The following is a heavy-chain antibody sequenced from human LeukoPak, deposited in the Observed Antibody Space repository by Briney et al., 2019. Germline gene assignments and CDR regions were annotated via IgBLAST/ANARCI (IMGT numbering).Heavy chain of an antibody. CDR1: GYTLTELS. Sequence: GASVKVSCKVSGYTLTELSMHWVRQAPGQGLEWMGGIIPIFGTANYAQKFQGRVTITADESTSTAYMELSSLRSEDTAVYYCARGIAGTLDYFDYWGQGTLVTVSS. D-gene: IGHD6-13*01. V-gene: IGHV1-69*13. CDR3: ARGIAGTLDYFDY. CDR2: IIPIFGTA. J-gene: IGHJ4*02.